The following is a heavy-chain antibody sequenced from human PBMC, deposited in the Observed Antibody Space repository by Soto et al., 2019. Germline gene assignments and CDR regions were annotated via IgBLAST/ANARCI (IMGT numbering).Heavy chain of an antibody. CDR2: IYPGDSDT. Sequence: GESLKISCKGSGYSFSTYWIGWVRQMPGKGLEWMGIIYPGDSDTRYRPSFQGQVTPSADKSISTACMQWSSLNASDTAMYYCARPINGGYVYWGQGTLVTVSS. D-gene: IGHD5-12*01. V-gene: IGHV5-51*01. CDR3: ARPINGGYVY. CDR1: GYSFSTYW. J-gene: IGHJ4*02.